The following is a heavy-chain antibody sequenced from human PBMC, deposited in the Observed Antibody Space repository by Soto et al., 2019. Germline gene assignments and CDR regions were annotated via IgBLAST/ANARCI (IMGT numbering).Heavy chain of an antibody. CDR3: ARVYGSGTYPIAY. D-gene: IGHD3-10*01. CDR2: IWSGGSDK. CDR1: GFAFSSYG. Sequence: QVQLVESGGGVVQPGRSLRLSCAASGFAFSSYGMHWVRQAPGKGLGWVTVIWSGGSDKYYADSVKGRFTISRDNSKNTLSRQMNSLRAEDRAVYYCARVYGSGTYPIAYWGQGTLVTVSS. V-gene: IGHV3-33*01. J-gene: IGHJ4*02.